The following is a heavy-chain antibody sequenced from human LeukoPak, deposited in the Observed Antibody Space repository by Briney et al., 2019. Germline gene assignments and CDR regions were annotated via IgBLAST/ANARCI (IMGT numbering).Heavy chain of an antibody. Sequence: PGGSLRLSCAASGFTFSNYAMSWVRQAPGKGLEWVSAITGSGGNTYYADSVKGRFTISRDNSKNTVFLQMNNLRAEDTAVYYCAKWGDYDVLTGYYVSDYWGQGTLVTVSS. CDR2: ITGSGGNT. V-gene: IGHV3-23*01. CDR3: AKWGDYDVLTGYYVSDY. CDR1: GFTFSNYA. J-gene: IGHJ4*02. D-gene: IGHD3-9*01.